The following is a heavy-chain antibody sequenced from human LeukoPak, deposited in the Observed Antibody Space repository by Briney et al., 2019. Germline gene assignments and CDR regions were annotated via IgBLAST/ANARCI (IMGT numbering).Heavy chain of an antibody. CDR1: GGSISSYY. Sequence: PSETLSLTCTVSGGSISSYYWSWIRQPPGKGLEWIEYIYYSGSTNYNPSLKSRVTISVDTSKNQFSLKLSSVTAADTAVYYCARGIAVAGPYYYMDVWGKGTTVTVSS. V-gene: IGHV4-59*01. CDR3: ARGIAVAGPYYYMDV. CDR2: IYYSGST. D-gene: IGHD6-19*01. J-gene: IGHJ6*03.